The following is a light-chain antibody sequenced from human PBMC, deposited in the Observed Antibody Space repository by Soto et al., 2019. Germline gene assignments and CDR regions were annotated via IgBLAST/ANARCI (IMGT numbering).Light chain of an antibody. CDR3: QTWGTGPVV. V-gene: IGLV4-69*01. CDR2: LNSDGSH. Sequence: QPVLTQSPSASASLGASVNLTFTLSSGHSSYAIAWHQQQPEKGPRYLMKLNSDGSHSKGDGIPDRFSGSSSGAERFLTISSLQSEDEADYYCQTWGTGPVVFGGGTKLTVL. J-gene: IGLJ2*01. CDR1: SGHSSYA.